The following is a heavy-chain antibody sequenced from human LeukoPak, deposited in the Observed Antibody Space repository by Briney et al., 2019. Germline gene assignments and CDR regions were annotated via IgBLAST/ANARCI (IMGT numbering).Heavy chain of an antibody. CDR3: ARDPGGPRGYSF. V-gene: IGHV3-21*04. J-gene: IGHJ4*02. D-gene: IGHD5-18*01. CDR1: GFTFSSYS. CDR2: ISSTSSYI. Sequence: GGSLRLSCAASGFTFSSYSMNWVRQAPGKELEWVSSISSTSSYINYADSVKGRFTISRDNAKNSLCLQMNSLRAEDTAVYYCARDPGGPRGYSFWGQGTLVTVSS.